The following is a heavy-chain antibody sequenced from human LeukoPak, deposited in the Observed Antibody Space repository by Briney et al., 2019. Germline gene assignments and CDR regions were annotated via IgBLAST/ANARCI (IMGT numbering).Heavy chain of an antibody. V-gene: IGHV5-51*01. J-gene: IGHJ4*02. CDR1: GYSFASYW. CDR3: ARQEMSTNLLPDY. D-gene: IGHD1-1*01. CDR2: MYPGDSDT. Sequence: GESLKISCRGSGYSFASYWIAWVRQMPGRGLEWMGIMYPGDSDTKYSPSFQGQVTISADRSISTAYLQWSSLQASDTAMYYCARQEMSTNLLPDYWGQGTLVTVSS.